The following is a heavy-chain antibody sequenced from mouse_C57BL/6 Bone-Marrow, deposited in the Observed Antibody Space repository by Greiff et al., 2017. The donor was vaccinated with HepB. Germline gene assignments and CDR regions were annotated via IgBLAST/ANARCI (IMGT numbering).Heavy chain of an antibody. Sequence: EVKLQQSGPELVKPGASVKISCKASGYSFTGYYMHWVKQSSEKSLEWIGEINPSTGGTSYNQKFKGKATLTVDKSSSTAYMQLKSLTSEDSAVYYCARWPLIYYYGSSQAWFAYWGQGTLVTVSA. V-gene: IGHV1-43*01. CDR3: ARWPLIYYYGSSQAWFAY. D-gene: IGHD1-1*01. CDR1: GYSFTGYY. CDR2: INPSTGGT. J-gene: IGHJ3*01.